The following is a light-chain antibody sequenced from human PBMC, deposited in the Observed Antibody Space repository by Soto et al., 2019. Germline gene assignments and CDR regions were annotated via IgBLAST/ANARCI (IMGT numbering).Light chain of an antibody. Sequence: QSVLTQPRSVSGSPGQSVTISCTGTSSDIGDYNYVSWYQQHPDKAPKVMIYDVSKRPSGVPDRFSGSKSGNTASLTISGLQAEDEADYYCCSYAGSYTFVFGTGTKLTVL. V-gene: IGLV2-11*01. J-gene: IGLJ1*01. CDR3: CSYAGSYTFV. CDR1: SSDIGDYNY. CDR2: DVS.